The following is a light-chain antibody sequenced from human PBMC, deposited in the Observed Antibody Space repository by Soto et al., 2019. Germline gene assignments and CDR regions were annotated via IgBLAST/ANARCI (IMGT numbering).Light chain of an antibody. V-gene: IGLV2-11*01. CDR2: GVS. CDR1: SSDVGGYDY. J-gene: IGLJ1*01. Sequence: QSALTQPRSVSESPGQSVTISCTGTSSDVGGYDYLSWYQQHPGKAPKLLIYGVSERPSGVPDRFSGSKSGSTASLTISGLQAEDEAYYYCCSYADTYTYVFGTGTKLTVL. CDR3: CSYADTYTYV.